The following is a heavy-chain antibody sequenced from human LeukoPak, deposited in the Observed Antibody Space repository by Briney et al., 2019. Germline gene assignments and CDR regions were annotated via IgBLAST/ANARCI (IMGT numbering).Heavy chain of an antibody. Sequence: GVSLRLSCAASGFTVSAYAMAWVRQAPGKGLEWVSTIYDDNTYYADSVKGRFAISTDNSKNTLYLQMNSLRVEDTAVHFCAARKVRGVWFYLDYWGQGTLVTVSS. D-gene: IGHD3-10*01. CDR2: IYDDNT. CDR1: GFTVSAYA. J-gene: IGHJ4*02. V-gene: IGHV3-23*01. CDR3: AARKVRGVWFYLDY.